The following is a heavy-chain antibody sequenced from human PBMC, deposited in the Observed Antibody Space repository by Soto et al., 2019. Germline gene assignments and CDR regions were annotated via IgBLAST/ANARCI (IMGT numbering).Heavy chain of an antibody. J-gene: IGHJ6*02. CDR2: MNPNRANT. V-gene: IGHV1-8*01. CDR1: GWTFTSYD. D-gene: IGHD3-10*01. Sequence: SVNVSCLASGWTFTSYDSNWVRQAPGQGLAGMGWMNPNRANTGYAQQLQGRVTMTRNTSISTCYLELGSLRSERPAVYRCVRVCPICGSGIYYYSYCFDVWGQGNPVTVSS. CDR3: VRVCPICGSGIYYYSYCFDV.